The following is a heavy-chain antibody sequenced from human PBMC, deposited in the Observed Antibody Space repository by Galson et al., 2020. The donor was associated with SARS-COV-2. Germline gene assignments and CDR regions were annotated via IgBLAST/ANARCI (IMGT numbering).Heavy chain of an antibody. CDR2: IDWDDDK. V-gene: IGHV2-70*11. J-gene: IGHJ4*02. CDR1: GFSLSTSGMC. CDR3: ARIRCSGSYYRGGGDY. Sequence: SGPTLVKPTQTLTLTCTFSGFSLSTSGMCVSWIRQPPGKALEWLARIDWDDDKYYSTSLKTRLTISKDTSKNQVVLTMTNMDPVDTATYYCARIRCSGSYYRGGGDYWGQGTLVTVSS. D-gene: IGHD1-26*01.